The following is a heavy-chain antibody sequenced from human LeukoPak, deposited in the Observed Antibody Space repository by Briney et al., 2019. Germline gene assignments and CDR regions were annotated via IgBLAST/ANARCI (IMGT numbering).Heavy chain of an antibody. J-gene: IGHJ5*02. CDR3: ARSWGIAVAGTWFDP. Sequence: SETLSLTCTVSGGSISSYYWSWIRQPPGKGLEWIGSIYYSGSTYYNPSLKSRVTISVDTSKNQFSLKLSSVTAADTAVYYCARSWGIAVAGTWFDPWGQGTLVTVSS. D-gene: IGHD6-19*01. V-gene: IGHV4-59*05. CDR1: GGSISSYY. CDR2: IYYSGST.